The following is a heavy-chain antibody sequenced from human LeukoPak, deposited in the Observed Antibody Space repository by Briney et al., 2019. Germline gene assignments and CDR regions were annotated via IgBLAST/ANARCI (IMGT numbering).Heavy chain of an antibody. CDR3: ARERRYYDSSGPDY. CDR2: IKQDGSEK. D-gene: IGHD3-22*01. Sequence: PGGSLRLSCAASGFTFSTYWMTWVRQAPGKGLEWVANIKQDGSEKYYVDSVKGRFRISRDNAKNSLYLQMNSLRAEDTAVYYCARERRYYDSSGPDYWGQGTLVTVSS. CDR1: GFTFSTYW. V-gene: IGHV3-7*01. J-gene: IGHJ4*02.